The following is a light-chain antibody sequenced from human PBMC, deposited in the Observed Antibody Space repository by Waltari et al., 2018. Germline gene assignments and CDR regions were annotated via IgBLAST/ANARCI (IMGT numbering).Light chain of an antibody. CDR3: MQGLQIPWT. CDR1: QSLLHSNGNPY. Sequence: EIVMTQSPLSLPVTPGEPASISCRSSQSLLHSNGNPYLGWFLQWPGQSPQFLIFLASRRASGVPDRFSGYGSGTDFTLNISRVEAEDVGIYYCMQGLQIPWTFGQGTRADIK. J-gene: IGKJ1*01. V-gene: IGKV2-28*01. CDR2: LAS.